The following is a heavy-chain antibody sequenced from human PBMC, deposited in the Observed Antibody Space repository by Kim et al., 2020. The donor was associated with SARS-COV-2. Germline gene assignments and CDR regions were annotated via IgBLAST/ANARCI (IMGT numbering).Heavy chain of an antibody. J-gene: IGHJ4*02. D-gene: IGHD5-18*01. CDR2: ISYDGSNK. CDR3: ARDLGGPWIQLSLDY. V-gene: IGHV3-30-3*01. CDR1: GFTFSSYA. Sequence: GGSLRLSCAASGFTFSSYAMHWVRQAPGKGLEWVAVISYDGSNKYYADSVKGRFTISRDNSKNTLYLQMNSLRAEDTAVYYCARDLGGPWIQLSLDYWGQGTLVTVSS.